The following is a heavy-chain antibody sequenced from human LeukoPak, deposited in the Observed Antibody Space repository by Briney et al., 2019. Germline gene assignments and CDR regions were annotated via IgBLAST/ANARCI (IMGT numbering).Heavy chain of an antibody. CDR2: IYSGGTT. J-gene: IGHJ1*01. CDR1: GFTVSTNY. V-gene: IGHV3-53*01. D-gene: IGHD4-17*01. Sequence: GGSLRLSCAASGFTVSTNYMSWVRQAPGKGLEWVSVIYSGGTTYYADSVKGRFTISRDNSKNTLYLQMNSLRAEDTAVYYCAKDHGDYAYFQHWGQGTLVTVSS. CDR3: AKDHGDYAYFQH.